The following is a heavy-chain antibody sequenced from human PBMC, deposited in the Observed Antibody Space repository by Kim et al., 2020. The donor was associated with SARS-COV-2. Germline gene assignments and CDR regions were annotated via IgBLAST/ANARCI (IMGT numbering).Heavy chain of an antibody. V-gene: IGHV3-7*01. Sequence: SEKEYVDSVKGRFTISRDNAKNLLFLQMNSLRAEDTAVYYCARGIGWFYNWGQGTLVTVSS. D-gene: IGHD2-15*01. CDR3: ARGIGWFYN. CDR2: SEK. J-gene: IGHJ5*02.